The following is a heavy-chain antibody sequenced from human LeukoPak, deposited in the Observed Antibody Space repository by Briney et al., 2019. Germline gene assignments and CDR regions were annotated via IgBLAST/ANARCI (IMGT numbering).Heavy chain of an antibody. Sequence: GASVKVSCKASGYTFTSYGISWVRQAPGQGREWMGWISAYNGNTNYAQKLQGRVTMTTDTSTSTAYMELRSLRSDDTAVYYCARVGVYYYDSSGYYAFDIWGQGTMVTVSS. D-gene: IGHD3-22*01. CDR2: ISAYNGNT. CDR1: GYTFTSYG. CDR3: ARVGVYYYDSSGYYAFDI. V-gene: IGHV1-18*01. J-gene: IGHJ3*02.